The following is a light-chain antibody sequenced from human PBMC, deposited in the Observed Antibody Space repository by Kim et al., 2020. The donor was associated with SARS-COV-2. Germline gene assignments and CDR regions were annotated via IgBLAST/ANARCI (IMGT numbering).Light chain of an antibody. Sequence: ASVGDRVAITCRASQCIFTWLAWFQQKLGKAPNLLIYSASTLERGVPSRFSGSGSGTEFTLTIGCLQPDDFATSYCQQYRTYSRTFGQGTKVEVK. CDR1: QCIFTW. CDR3: QQYRTYSRT. J-gene: IGKJ1*01. V-gene: IGKV1-5*03. CDR2: SAS.